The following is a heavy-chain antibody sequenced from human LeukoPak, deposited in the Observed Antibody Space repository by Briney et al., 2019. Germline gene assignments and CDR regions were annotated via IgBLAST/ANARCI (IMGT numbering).Heavy chain of an antibody. CDR3: AREGPGGNSSSWFIFDY. Sequence: GGSLRLSCAASGFTFDDYGMSWVRQAPGKGLEWVSGINWNGGSTGYADSVKGRFTISRDNSKNTLYLQMNSLRAEDTAVYYCAREGPGGNSSSWFIFDYWGQGTLVTVSS. CDR1: GFTFDDYG. V-gene: IGHV3-20*04. J-gene: IGHJ4*02. CDR2: INWNGGST. D-gene: IGHD6-13*01.